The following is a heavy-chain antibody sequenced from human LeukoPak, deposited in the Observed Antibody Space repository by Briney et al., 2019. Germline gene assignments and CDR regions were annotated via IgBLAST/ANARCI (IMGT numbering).Heavy chain of an antibody. J-gene: IGHJ6*02. CDR3: AKYGFKGYYYGMDV. CDR1: GFTFSSYA. V-gene: IGHV3-23*01. D-gene: IGHD3-10*01. CDR2: ISGSGGST. Sequence: GGSLRLSCAASGFTFSSYAMSWVRQAPGKGLEWVSAISGSGGSTYYADSVKGRFTISRDNSKNTLYLQMNSLRAEDTAVYYCAKYGFKGYYYGMDVWGQGTTVTVSS.